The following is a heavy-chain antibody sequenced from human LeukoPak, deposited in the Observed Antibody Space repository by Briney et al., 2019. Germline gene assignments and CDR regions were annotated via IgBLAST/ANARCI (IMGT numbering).Heavy chain of an antibody. V-gene: IGHV3-23*01. J-gene: IGHJ4*02. CDR1: GLIFYSLG. CDR3: ASGVSSTSCYVDY. Sequence: GGSLRLSCSASGLIFYSLGMTWFRQAPGKGLEWVASVSASGSTRDYAEFLGGRFTVSRDNSKNTLYLQMNSLRAEDTAVYYCASGVSSTSCYVDYWGQGTLVTVSS. CDR2: VSASGSTR. D-gene: IGHD2-2*01.